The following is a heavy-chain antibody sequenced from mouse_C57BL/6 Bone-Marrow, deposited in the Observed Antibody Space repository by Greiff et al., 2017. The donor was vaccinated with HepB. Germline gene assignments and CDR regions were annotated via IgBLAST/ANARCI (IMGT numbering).Heavy chain of an antibody. CDR1: GYTFTSYW. Sequence: QVQLQQPGAELVMPGASVKLSCKASGYTFTSYWMHWVKQRPGQGLEWIGEIDPSDSYTNYNQKFKGKSTLTVDKSSSTAYMQLSSLTSEDSAVYYCAREGYVDWFAYWGQGTLVTVSA. CDR2: IDPSDSYT. J-gene: IGHJ3*01. CDR3: AREGYVDWFAY. V-gene: IGHV1-69*01. D-gene: IGHD2-2*01.